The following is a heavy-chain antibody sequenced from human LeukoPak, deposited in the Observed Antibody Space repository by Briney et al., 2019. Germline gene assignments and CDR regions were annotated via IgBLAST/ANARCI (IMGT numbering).Heavy chain of an antibody. D-gene: IGHD3-22*01. J-gene: IGHJ4*02. CDR2: IYTSGST. Sequence: TSETLSLTCTVSGGSISSYYWSWIRQPAGKGLEWIGRIYTSGSTNYNPSLKSRVTMSVDTSKNQFSLKLSSVTAADTAVYYCARDGSYYYDSSGYYTYWGQGTLVTVSS. V-gene: IGHV4-4*07. CDR3: ARDGSYYYDSSGYYTY. CDR1: GGSISSYY.